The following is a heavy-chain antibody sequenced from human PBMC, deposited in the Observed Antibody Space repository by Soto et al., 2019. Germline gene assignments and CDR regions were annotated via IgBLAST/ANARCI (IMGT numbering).Heavy chain of an antibody. J-gene: IGHJ6*02. CDR3: ARDYRASSYGSGSASYYYYGMDV. D-gene: IGHD3-10*01. CDR1: GGTFSSYA. CDR2: IIPIFGTA. Sequence: QVQLVQSGAEVKKPGSSVKVSCKASGGTFSSYAISWVRQAPGQGLEWMGGIIPIFGTANYAQKFQGRVTITADESTSTAYMELSSLRSEDTAVYYCARDYRASSYGSGSASYYYYGMDVWGQGTTVTVSS. V-gene: IGHV1-69*01.